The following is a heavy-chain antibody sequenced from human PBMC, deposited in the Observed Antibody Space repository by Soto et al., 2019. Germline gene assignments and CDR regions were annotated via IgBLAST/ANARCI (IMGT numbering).Heavy chain of an antibody. D-gene: IGHD3-3*01. Sequence: PSETLSLTGTVSGDSVTSGNYYWSWIRQPPGKGLEWIGRIYYSGSTNYSPSLKSRVTISVDTPKNQFSLKLSSVTAADTAVYYCASRITIFGVVTSGWFDPWGQGTLVTVSS. CDR1: GDSVTSGNYY. V-gene: IGHV4-61*01. J-gene: IGHJ5*02. CDR3: ASRITIFGVVTSGWFDP. CDR2: IYYSGST.